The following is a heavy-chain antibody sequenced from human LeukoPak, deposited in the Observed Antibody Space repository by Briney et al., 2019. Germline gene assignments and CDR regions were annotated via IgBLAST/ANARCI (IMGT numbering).Heavy chain of an antibody. Sequence: SETLSLTCTVSGGSISSGGYYWSWIRQHPGKGLEWIGYIYYSGSAYYNPSLKSRVAISVDTSKSQFSLKLSSVTAADTAVYYCARAGFWSGYDPYGMDVWGQGTTVTVSS. CDR1: GGSISSGGYY. D-gene: IGHD3-3*01. CDR2: IYYSGSA. V-gene: IGHV4-31*03. CDR3: ARAGFWSGYDPYGMDV. J-gene: IGHJ6*02.